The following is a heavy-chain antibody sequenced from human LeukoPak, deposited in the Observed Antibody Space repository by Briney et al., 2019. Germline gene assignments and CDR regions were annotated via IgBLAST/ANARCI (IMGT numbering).Heavy chain of an antibody. J-gene: IGHJ4*02. CDR3: AKYHFGLMGTFDY. V-gene: IGHV3-23*01. Sequence: PGGSLRLSCTASGFTFNNYAMSWVRQAPGKGLEWVSSTSGSGGSTYYTDSVRGRFTISRDNSKNTLYLQMNSLRAEDTAVYYCAKYHFGLMGTFDYWGQGNLVTVSS. CDR2: TSGSGGST. CDR1: GFTFNNYA. D-gene: IGHD2/OR15-2a*01.